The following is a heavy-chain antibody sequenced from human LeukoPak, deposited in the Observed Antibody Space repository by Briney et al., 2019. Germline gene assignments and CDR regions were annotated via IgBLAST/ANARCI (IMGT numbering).Heavy chain of an antibody. CDR3: ARRRHSSSWYLDYFDY. Sequence: SETLSLTCAVYGGSFSGYYWSWLRQPPGKGLEWIGEINHSGSTNYNPSLKSRVTISVATSKTQFSLKLSSVTAADTAVYYCARRRHSSSWYLDYFDYWGQGTLVTVSS. CDR2: INHSGST. D-gene: IGHD6-13*01. J-gene: IGHJ4*02. CDR1: GGSFSGYY. V-gene: IGHV4-34*01.